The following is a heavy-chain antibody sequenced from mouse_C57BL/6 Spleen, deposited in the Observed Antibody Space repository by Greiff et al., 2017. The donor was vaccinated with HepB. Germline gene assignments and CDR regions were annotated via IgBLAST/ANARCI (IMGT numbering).Heavy chain of an antibody. CDR3: ARRGTTVVARGYFDY. Sequence: VQLVESGAELVRPGTSVKMSCKASGYTFTNYWIGWAKQRPGHGLEWIGDIYPGGGYTNYNEKFKGKATLTADKSSSTAYMQFSSLTSEDSAIYYCARRGTTVVARGYFDYWGQGTTLTVSS. CDR1: GYTFTNYW. V-gene: IGHV1-63*01. D-gene: IGHD1-1*01. J-gene: IGHJ2*01. CDR2: IYPGGGYT.